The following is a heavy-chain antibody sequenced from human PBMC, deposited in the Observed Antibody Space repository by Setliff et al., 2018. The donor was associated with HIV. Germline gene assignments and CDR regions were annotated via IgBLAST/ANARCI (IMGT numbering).Heavy chain of an antibody. CDR1: GYTFTSYY. Sequence: ASVKVSCKASGYTFTSYYMHWVRQAPGQGLEWMGIINPSSGSTTDAQKFQGRVTMTGDTSTNTIYMELSSLRSEATAVYYCARGWEGGMDYWGQGTLVTVSS. V-gene: IGHV1-46*01. J-gene: IGHJ4*02. CDR2: INPSSGST. CDR3: ARGWEGGMDY. D-gene: IGHD1-26*01.